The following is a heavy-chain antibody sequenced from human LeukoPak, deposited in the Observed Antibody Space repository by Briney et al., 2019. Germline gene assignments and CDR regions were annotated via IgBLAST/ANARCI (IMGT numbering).Heavy chain of an antibody. V-gene: IGHV3-21*01. CDR3: ARVVGYSGYDSSSWFDP. CDR1: GFTFSSYS. J-gene: IGHJ5*02. CDR2: ISSSSSYI. Sequence: PGGSLRLSCAASGFTFSSYSMNWVRQAPGKGLEWVSSISSSSSYIYYADSVKGRFTISRDNAKNSLYLQMNSLRAEDTAVYYCARVVGYSGYDSSSWFDPWGQGTLVTVSS. D-gene: IGHD5-12*01.